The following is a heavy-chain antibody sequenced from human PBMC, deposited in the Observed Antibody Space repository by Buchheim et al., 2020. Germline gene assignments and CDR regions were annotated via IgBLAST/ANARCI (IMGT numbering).Heavy chain of an antibody. CDR2: ISRSGSTI. D-gene: IGHD6-19*01. J-gene: IGHJ4*02. CDR1: GFTFSSYE. Sequence: EVQLVESGGGLVQPGGSLRLSCAASGFTFSSYEMNWVRQAPGKGLEWVSYISRSGSTISYAGSLQVRFTISRDNAKHSTYLQMNSLRAEDTAVYYCAREYSSGWYYFDYWGQGTL. CDR3: AREYSSGWYYFDY. V-gene: IGHV3-48*03.